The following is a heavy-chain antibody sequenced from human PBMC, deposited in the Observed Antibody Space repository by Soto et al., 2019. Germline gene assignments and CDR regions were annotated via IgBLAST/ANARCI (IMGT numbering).Heavy chain of an antibody. Sequence: GGSLRLSCAASGFPFGSYRMHRVRQAPGKGLVWVSGISYYGSNTANADSVRGRFTVSRDNAKNTLYLQMHTLRAEDTGVYYCSKVHDSGSASLDYWGQGTLVTVSS. D-gene: IGHD6-19*01. V-gene: IGHV3-74*01. CDR3: SKVHDSGSASLDY. CDR2: ISYYGSNT. CDR1: GFPFGSYR. J-gene: IGHJ4*02.